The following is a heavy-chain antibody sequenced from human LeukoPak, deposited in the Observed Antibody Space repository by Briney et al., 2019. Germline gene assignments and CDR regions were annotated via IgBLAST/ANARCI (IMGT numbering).Heavy chain of an antibody. CDR1: GFTFSNYW. J-gene: IGHJ4*02. CDR3: ARDLYGPGY. Sequence: PGGSLRLSCAASGFTFSNYWMHWVRQAPGKGLVWVSRINTDGSTTSYADSVKGRFTISRDNAKNTLYLQMSSLRADDTAVYHCARDLYGPGYWGQGTLVTVSS. V-gene: IGHV3-74*01. CDR2: INTDGSTT. D-gene: IGHD3-10*01.